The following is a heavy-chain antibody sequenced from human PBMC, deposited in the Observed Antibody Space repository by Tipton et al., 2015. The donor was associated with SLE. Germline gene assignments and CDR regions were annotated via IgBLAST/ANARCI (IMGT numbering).Heavy chain of an antibody. CDR1: GASISSLY. J-gene: IGHJ2*01. CDR2: IYYSGST. Sequence: LRLSCTVSGASISSLYWSWIRQPPGKGLEWIGYIYYSGSTNYNPSLKSRVTISVDTSKNQFSLKLSSVTAADTAVYYCARVGITGTTWDWYFDLWGRGTLVTVSS. CDR3: ARVGITGTTWDWYFDL. V-gene: IGHV4-59*11. D-gene: IGHD1-7*01.